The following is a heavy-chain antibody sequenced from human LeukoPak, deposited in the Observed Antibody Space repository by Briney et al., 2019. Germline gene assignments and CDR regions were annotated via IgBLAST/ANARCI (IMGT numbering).Heavy chain of an antibody. J-gene: IGHJ4*02. Sequence: GGSLRLSCAASGSTFSRYAMHWVRQAPGKGLEWVAVISYDGSNKYYADSVKGRFTISRDNSKNTLYLQMNSLRAEDTAVYYCARAAPEYYYDSSGYYSPYYFDYWGQGTLVTVSS. CDR2: ISYDGSNK. D-gene: IGHD3-22*01. V-gene: IGHV3-30-3*01. CDR1: GSTFSRYA. CDR3: ARAAPEYYYDSSGYYSPYYFDY.